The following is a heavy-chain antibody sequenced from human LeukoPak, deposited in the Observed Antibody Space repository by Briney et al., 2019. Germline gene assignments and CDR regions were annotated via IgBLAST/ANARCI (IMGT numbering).Heavy chain of an antibody. V-gene: IGHV1-2*02. CDR2: INPNSGGT. D-gene: IGHD2-2*01. CDR1: GYTFTGYY. Sequence: ASVKVSCKASGYTFTGYYMHGVRQAPGPGLGWMGWINPNSGGTNYAQKFQGRVTMNRDTSISTAYMELSRLRSDDTAVYYCARLNPPCSSTSCYGYGDYGTGLDPWGQGTLVTVSS. J-gene: IGHJ5*02. CDR3: ARLNPPCSSTSCYGYGDYGTGLDP.